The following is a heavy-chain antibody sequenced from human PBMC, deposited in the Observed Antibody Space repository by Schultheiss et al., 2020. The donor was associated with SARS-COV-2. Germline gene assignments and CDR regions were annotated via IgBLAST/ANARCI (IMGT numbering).Heavy chain of an antibody. CDR2: IYYSGST. CDR3: ARDHFYYDAEHWFDP. D-gene: IGHD3-22*01. CDR1: GGSVSSGSYY. J-gene: IGHJ5*02. Sequence: SQTLSLTCTVSGGSVSSGSYYWSWIRQPPGKGLEWIGYIYYSGSTNYNPSLKSRVTISVDTSKNQFSLKLSSVTAADTAVYYCARDHFYYDAEHWFDPWGQGTLVTVSS. V-gene: IGHV4-61*01.